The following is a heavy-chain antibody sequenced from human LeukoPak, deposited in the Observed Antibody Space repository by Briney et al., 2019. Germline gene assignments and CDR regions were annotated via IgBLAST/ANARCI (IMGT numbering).Heavy chain of an antibody. Sequence: SETLSLTCAVSGGSISSSNWWSWVRQPPGSGLEWIGEIYHSGSTNYNPSLRSRVTISVDKSKNQFSLKLSSVTAADTAVYYCARVSDYDSSGYLDCWGQGTLVTVSS. D-gene: IGHD3-22*01. J-gene: IGHJ4*02. CDR2: IYHSGST. V-gene: IGHV4-4*02. CDR3: ARVSDYDSSGYLDC. CDR1: GGSISSSNW.